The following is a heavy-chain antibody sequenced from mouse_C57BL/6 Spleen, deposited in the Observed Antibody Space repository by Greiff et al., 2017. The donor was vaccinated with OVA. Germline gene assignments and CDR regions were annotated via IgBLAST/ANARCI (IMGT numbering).Heavy chain of an antibody. CDR3: AREGLLRSYYFDY. Sequence: QVQLQQPGAELVRPGSSVKLSCKASGYTFTSYWMHWVKQRPIQGLEWIGNIDPSDSETHYNQKFKDKATLTVDKSSSTAYMQLSSLTSEDSAVYYCAREGLLRSYYFDYWGQGTTLTVSS. CDR2: IDPSDSET. V-gene: IGHV1-52*01. D-gene: IGHD1-1*01. J-gene: IGHJ2*01. CDR1: GYTFTSYW.